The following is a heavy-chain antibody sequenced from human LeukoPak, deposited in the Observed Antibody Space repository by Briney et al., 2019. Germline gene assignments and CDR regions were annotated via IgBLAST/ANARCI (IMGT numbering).Heavy chain of an antibody. CDR1: GYTFTSYY. D-gene: IGHD6-19*01. V-gene: IGHV1-2*02. Sequence: ASVKVSCKASGYTFTSYYMHWVRQAPGQGLEWMGWINPNSGGTNYAQKFQGRVTMTRDTSISTAYMELSRLRSDDTAVYYCAGEGGGAVAADYWGQGTLVTVSS. CDR2: INPNSGGT. CDR3: AGEGGGAVAADY. J-gene: IGHJ4*02.